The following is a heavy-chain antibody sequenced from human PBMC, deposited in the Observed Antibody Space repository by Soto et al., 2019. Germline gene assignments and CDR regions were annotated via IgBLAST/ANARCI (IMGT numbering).Heavy chain of an antibody. CDR1: GGSISSYY. V-gene: IGHV4-59*01. CDR3: ARLKYDSSGYLDY. Sequence: PSETLSLTCTVSGGSISSYYWSWIRQPPGKGLEWIGYIYYSGSTNYNPSLKSRVTISVDTSKNQFSLKLSSVTAADTAVYYCARLKYDSSGYLDYWGQGTLVTVS. J-gene: IGHJ4*02. CDR2: IYYSGST. D-gene: IGHD3-22*01.